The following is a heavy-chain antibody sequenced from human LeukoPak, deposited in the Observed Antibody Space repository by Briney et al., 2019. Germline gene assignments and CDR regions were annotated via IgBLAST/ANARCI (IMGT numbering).Heavy chain of an antibody. D-gene: IGHD3-16*01. CDR2: INPNSGDA. CDR3: ARLSYTMPTFRAFGI. Sequence: ASVKVSCKASGYTFTGYYLHWVRQAPGQGLEWMGWINPNSGDASYALKFQGRVTMTRDTSFSTAFIELSRLRSDDTAVYYCARLSYTMPTFRAFGIWGQGTMVTVSS. CDR1: GYTFTGYY. V-gene: IGHV1-2*02. J-gene: IGHJ3*02.